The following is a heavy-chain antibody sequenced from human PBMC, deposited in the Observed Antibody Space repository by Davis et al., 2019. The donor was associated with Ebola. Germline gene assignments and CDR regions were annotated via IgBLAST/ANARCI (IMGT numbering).Heavy chain of an antibody. Sequence: GESLKISCAASGFTFSSYWMNWVRQAPGKGLEWVSYISSSSSTIYYADSVKGRFTISRDNAKNSLYLQMNSLRDEDTAVYYCARAGGNYYDSSGYYYGYWGQGTLVTVSS. CDR3: ARAGGNYYDSSGYYYGY. D-gene: IGHD3-22*01. CDR1: GFTFSSYW. CDR2: ISSSSSTI. J-gene: IGHJ4*02. V-gene: IGHV3-48*02.